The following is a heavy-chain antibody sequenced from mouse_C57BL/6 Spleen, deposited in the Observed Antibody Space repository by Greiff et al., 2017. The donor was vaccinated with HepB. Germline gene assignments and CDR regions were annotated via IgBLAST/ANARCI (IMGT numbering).Heavy chain of an antibody. D-gene: IGHD3-2*02. CDR2: IYPGDGDT. CDR1: GYAFSSSW. CDR3: ASGTAQASFDY. Sequence: VKLQESGPELVKPGASVKISCKASGYAFSSSWMNWVKQRPGKGLEWIGRIYPGDGDTNYNGKFKGKATLTADKSSSTAYMQLSSLTSEDSAVYFCASGTAQASFDYWGKGTTLTVAS. V-gene: IGHV1-82*01. J-gene: IGHJ2*01.